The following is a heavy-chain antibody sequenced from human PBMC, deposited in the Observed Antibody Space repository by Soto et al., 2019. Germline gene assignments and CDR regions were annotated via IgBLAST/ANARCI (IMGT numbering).Heavy chain of an antibody. D-gene: IGHD5-18*01. CDR3: ARVHQDTAIDYYGMEV. V-gene: IGHV1-18*01. CDR2: ISAYNGNT. Sequence: ASVKVSCKASGYTFTSYGISWVRQARGQGLEWMGWISAYNGNTNYAQKLQGRVTMTTDTSTSTAYMELRSLRSDDTAVYYCARVHQDTAIDYYGMEVWGQGTTVTVSS. CDR1: GYTFTSYG. J-gene: IGHJ6*01.